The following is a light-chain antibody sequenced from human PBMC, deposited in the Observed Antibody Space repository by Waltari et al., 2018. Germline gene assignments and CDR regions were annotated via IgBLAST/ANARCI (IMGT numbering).Light chain of an antibody. CDR2: RNV. V-gene: IGLV1-44*01. J-gene: IGLJ3*02. CDR3: AVWDDSLHGRWE. Sequence: QSVLTQPPSASGTPGQRVTISCSGSSSNIGSNVVNWYQQIPGTTPKLLIYRNVQRPSGVPDRFSGSKSGTSASLAISGLRSEDEADYYCAVWDDSLHGRWEFGGGTKLTVL. CDR1: SSNIGSNV.